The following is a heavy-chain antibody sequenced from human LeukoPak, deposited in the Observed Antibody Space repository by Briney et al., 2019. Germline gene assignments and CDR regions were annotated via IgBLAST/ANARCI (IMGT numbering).Heavy chain of an antibody. D-gene: IGHD2-2*01. J-gene: IGHJ4*02. CDR1: GFTHINYA. CDR2: ISNNGGST. CDR3: ATDPRYCSGTSCSD. V-gene: IGHV3-23*01. Sequence: GGSLRLSCAASGFTHINYAMSWVRPAPGKGLEGVSRISNNGGSTFYADSVKGRITISRDNSKNTLYLQMNSLRAEDTAVYYCATDPRYCSGTSCSDWGQGTLVTVSS.